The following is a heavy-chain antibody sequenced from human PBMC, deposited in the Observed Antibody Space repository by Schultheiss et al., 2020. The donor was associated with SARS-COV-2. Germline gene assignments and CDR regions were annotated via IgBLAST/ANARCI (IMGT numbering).Heavy chain of an antibody. CDR1: GGSFSGYF. CDR3: ARVGELRGRYFDL. Sequence: SETLSLTCAVYGGSFSGYFWTWIRQSPGTGLEWIGEINHSGTTNYNPSLKSRVTISVDTSKNQFSLKLSSVTAADTAVYYCARVGELRGRYFDLWGRGTLVTVSS. V-gene: IGHV4-34*01. D-gene: IGHD1-7*01. CDR2: INHSGTT. J-gene: IGHJ2*01.